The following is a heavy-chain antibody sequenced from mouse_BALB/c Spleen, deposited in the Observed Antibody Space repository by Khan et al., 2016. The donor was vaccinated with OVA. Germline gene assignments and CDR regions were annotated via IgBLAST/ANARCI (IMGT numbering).Heavy chain of an antibody. J-gene: IGHJ3*01. CDR3: SRSGQLGLRGGFTY. V-gene: IGHV1-4*01. CDR2: INPSNDYP. D-gene: IGHD3-2*01. CDR1: GYPFPTYT. Sequence: QVQLKESGAELARPGASVKMSCKTSGYPFPTYTLHWVKKRPGRSLEWIGYINPSNDYPNYNQKFTDKSTLTADKSSRTAYMHLSSLTSEDSAVYYCSRSGQLGLRGGFTYWGQGTLVTVSA.